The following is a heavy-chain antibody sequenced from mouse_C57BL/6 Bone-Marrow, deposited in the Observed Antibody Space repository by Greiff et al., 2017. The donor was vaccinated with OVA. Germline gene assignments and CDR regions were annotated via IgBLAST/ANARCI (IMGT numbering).Heavy chain of an antibody. CDR3: ARSPYYGSSYRFAY. Sequence: VQLQQPGAELVKPGASVKMSCKASGYTFTSYWITWVKQRPGQGLEWIGDIYPGSGSTNYNEKFKSKATLTVDTSSSTAYMQLSNLTSEDSAVYYCARSPYYGSSYRFAYWGQGTLVTVSA. D-gene: IGHD1-1*01. J-gene: IGHJ3*01. CDR2: IYPGSGST. CDR1: GYTFTSYW. V-gene: IGHV1-55*01.